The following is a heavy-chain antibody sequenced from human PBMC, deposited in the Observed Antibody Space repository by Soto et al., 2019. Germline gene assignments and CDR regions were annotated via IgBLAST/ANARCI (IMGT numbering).Heavy chain of an antibody. CDR3: ARFSSEDYYYMDV. V-gene: IGHV3-33*01. Sequence: QVQLVESGGGVVQPGRSLRLSCAASGFTFSSYGMHWVRQAPGKGLEWVAVIWYDGSNKYYSDSVKGRFTISRDNSKNTLYLQMNSLRVEDTVVYYCARFSSEDYYYMDVWGKGTTVTVS. D-gene: IGHD2-15*01. J-gene: IGHJ6*03. CDR2: IWYDGSNK. CDR1: GFTFSSYG.